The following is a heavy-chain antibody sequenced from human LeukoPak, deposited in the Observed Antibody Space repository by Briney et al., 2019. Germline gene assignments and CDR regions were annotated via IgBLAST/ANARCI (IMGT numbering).Heavy chain of an antibody. Sequence: GGSLRLSCAASGFSFNREGKVWVRQAPGKGLELVATIRYDGGQTMYLDSVRGRFTISRDNARSSLYLQMNSLRVEDTAVYYCARYNDIAVGDSFDVWGQGTKVTVSS. CDR3: ARYNDIAVGDSFDV. D-gene: IGHD2-15*01. V-gene: IGHV3-7*01. J-gene: IGHJ3*01. CDR2: IRYDGGQT. CDR1: GFSFNREG.